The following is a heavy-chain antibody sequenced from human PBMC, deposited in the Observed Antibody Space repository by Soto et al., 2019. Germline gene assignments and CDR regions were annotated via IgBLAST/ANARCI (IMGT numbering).Heavy chain of an antibody. CDR2: ISSSSSYI. CDR1: GFTFSSYS. D-gene: IGHD2-15*01. CDR3: ARGSSCSGGSCYFDY. V-gene: IGHV3-21*01. J-gene: IGHJ4*02. Sequence: EVQLVASGGGPVKPGGSLRLPCAASGFTFSSYSMNWVRQAPGKGLEWVSSISSSSSYIYYADSVKGRFTISRDNAKNSLYLQMNSLRAADTAVYYCARGSSCSGGSCYFDYWGQGTLVTVSS.